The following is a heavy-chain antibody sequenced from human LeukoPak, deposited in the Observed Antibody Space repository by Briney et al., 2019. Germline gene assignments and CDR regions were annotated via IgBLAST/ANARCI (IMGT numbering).Heavy chain of an antibody. CDR1: GFTFSTYW. Sequence: GESLTLSCAASGFTFSTYWMHWVRQAPGKGLVWVSCINSDGSSTSYADSVKGRFTISRDNAKNTLYLQMNSLRAEDTAVYYCARACSFGSCHAGDYWGQGILVTVSS. CDR2: INSDGSST. D-gene: IGHD2-15*01. V-gene: IGHV3-74*01. J-gene: IGHJ4*02. CDR3: ARACSFGSCHAGDY.